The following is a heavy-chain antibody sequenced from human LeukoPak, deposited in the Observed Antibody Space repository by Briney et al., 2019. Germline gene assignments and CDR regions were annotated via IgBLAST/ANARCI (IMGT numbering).Heavy chain of an antibody. CDR2: IYYNGAT. Sequence: SETLSLTCTVSGGSVSSSSYYWGWIRQPPGKALEWIGTIYYNGATRYNPSLKSRVTISVDTSKKQFSLELSSVTAADTAVYYCARDPTDPFYYYYYMDVWGKGTTVTVSS. CDR3: ARDPTDPFYYYYYMDV. CDR1: GGSVSSSSYY. J-gene: IGHJ6*03. V-gene: IGHV4-39*07.